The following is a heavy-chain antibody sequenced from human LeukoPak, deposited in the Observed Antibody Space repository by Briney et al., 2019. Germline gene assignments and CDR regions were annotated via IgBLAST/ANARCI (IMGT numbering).Heavy chain of an antibody. V-gene: IGHV4-61*02. J-gene: IGHJ2*01. CDR2: IFTSGST. CDR1: GDSISSGRSY. D-gene: IGHD3-9*01. Sequence: KSSETLSLTCTVSGDSISSGRSYWSWIRQPAGKGLEWIGRIFTSGSTDYNPSLKSRVTISVDTSKNQFSLKLSSVTAADTAVYYCARQYSDILTGYHRGELYWYFDLWGRGTLVTVSS. CDR3: ARQYSDILTGYHRGELYWYFDL.